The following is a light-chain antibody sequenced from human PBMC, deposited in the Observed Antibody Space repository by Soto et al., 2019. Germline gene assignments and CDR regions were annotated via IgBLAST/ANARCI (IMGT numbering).Light chain of an antibody. J-gene: IGLJ3*02. CDR2: DVT. Sequence: QSALTQPASVSGSPGQSITITCTGSSSDVGDYDYVSWYQKYPGKAPKVIIYDVTYRPSGVSNRFSGSKSGNTASLTISGLQVEDEDDYFCASYTTLSTWVFGGGTKLTVL. CDR3: ASYTTLSTWV. CDR1: SSDVGDYDY. V-gene: IGLV2-14*01.